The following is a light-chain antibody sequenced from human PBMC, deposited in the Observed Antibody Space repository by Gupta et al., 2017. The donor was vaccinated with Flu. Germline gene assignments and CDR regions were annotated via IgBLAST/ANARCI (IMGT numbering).Light chain of an antibody. V-gene: IGLV2-14*01. CDR2: EVN. CDR3: SSYTSSSTLYV. Sequence: QSALTQPASVSGSPGQSITLSCTGTSSDVGGYNNVSWYQQHPGKAPKLMIYEVNNRPSGISNRFSGSKSDNTASLTISGLQAEDEADYYCSSYTSSSTLYVFGSGTKVTVL. J-gene: IGLJ1*01. CDR1: SSDVGGYNN.